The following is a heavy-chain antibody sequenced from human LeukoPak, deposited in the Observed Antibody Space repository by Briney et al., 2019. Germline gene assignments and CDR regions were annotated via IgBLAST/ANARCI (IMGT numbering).Heavy chain of an antibody. D-gene: IGHD3-16*01. J-gene: IGHJ4*02. CDR3: AGRRVLDASFDY. CDR1: GFTVSNNY. V-gene: IGHV3-66*02. CDR2: IYSGDNT. Sequence: GGSLRLSCAASGFTVSNNYTSWVRQAPGKGLEWVSVIYSGDNTYYVESVKGRFTISRDNSKNTLFLQMNRLRAEDTAVYYCAGRRVLDASFDYWGQGTLVTVSS.